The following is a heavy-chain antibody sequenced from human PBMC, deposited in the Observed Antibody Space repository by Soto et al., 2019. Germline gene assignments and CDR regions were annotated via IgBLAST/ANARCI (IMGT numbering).Heavy chain of an antibody. Sequence: GGSLRLSCAASGFTFSSDWMSWVRQAPGKGLEWVAIIKQDGSEKYYVDSVKGRFTISRDNAKNSLYLQMNSLRAEDTAVYYCARNRDYAFDYWGQGTPVTVSS. J-gene: IGHJ4*02. D-gene: IGHD4-17*01. CDR1: GFTFSSDW. CDR3: ARNRDYAFDY. CDR2: IKQDGSEK. V-gene: IGHV3-7*01.